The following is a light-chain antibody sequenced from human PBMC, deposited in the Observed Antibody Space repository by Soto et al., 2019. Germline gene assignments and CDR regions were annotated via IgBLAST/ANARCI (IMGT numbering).Light chain of an antibody. J-gene: IGKJ2*01. Sequence: AIQMTQSPSSLSASVGDRVSIAYRASQAIENNLGWFQQKPGKAPKLLIYAASTLHTGVPSRFSGSGSGTDFTLTISSLQPEDFAVYYCLQNHDYPRTFGQGTKLEIK. CDR2: AAS. CDR1: QAIENN. CDR3: LQNHDYPRT. V-gene: IGKV1-6*01.